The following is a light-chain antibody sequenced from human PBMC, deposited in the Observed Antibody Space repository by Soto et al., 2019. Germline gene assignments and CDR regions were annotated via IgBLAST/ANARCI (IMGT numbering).Light chain of an antibody. CDR2: FAS. Sequence: VMTQSPATLSVSPGVRAALSCSATQTVSTNLPWYQQKPGQPPRLLIYFASTRATAVPGRFTAGGSGTEFTLTISSLQSDDLAVYYCQQYDKWPRTCGQGTKVDIK. CDR1: QTVSTN. J-gene: IGKJ1*01. CDR3: QQYDKWPRT. V-gene: IGKV3-15*01.